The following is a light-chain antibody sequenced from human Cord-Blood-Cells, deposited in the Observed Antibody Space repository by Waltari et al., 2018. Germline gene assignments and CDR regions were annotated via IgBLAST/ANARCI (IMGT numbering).Light chain of an antibody. CDR3: QQHSNWPIT. CDR1: QSVSSY. CDR2: DAS. V-gene: IGKV3-11*01. J-gene: IGKJ5*01. Sequence: EIVLTQSPATLSLSPGERATLSCRASQSVSSYLAWYHQKPGQAPRLLIYDASNRATGIPARFSGSGSGTDFTLTISSLEPEDFAVYYCQQHSNWPITFGQGTRLEIK.